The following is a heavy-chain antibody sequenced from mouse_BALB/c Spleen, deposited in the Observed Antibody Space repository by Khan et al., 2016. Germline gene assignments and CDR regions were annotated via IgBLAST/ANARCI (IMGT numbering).Heavy chain of an antibody. V-gene: IGHV3-2*02. CDR1: GYSITSAYA. J-gene: IGHJ2*02. CDR2: ISYSGST. D-gene: IGHD2-3*01. Sequence: EVQLQESGPGLVKPSQSLSLTCTVTGYSITSAYARYWIRQFPGNKLEWMGYISYSGSTSYNPSLKSRISITRDTSKNQFFLQLNSVTTEDTATYYCAREDGYTYYCDCRGQGTSLTVSS. CDR3: AREDGYTYYCDC.